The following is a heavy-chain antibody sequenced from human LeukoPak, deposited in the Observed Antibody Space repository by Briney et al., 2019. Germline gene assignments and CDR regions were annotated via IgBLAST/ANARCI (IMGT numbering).Heavy chain of an antibody. V-gene: IGHV3-30*04. CDR2: ISYDGSTK. Sequence: PGGSLRLSCAASGFTFSSYAMHWVRQAPGKGLEWVAVISYDGSTKFYADSVKGRFTISRDNSRNTLYLQMNSLRAEDTAVYCCAKEYDSGGHGANFDYWGQGTLVTVSS. J-gene: IGHJ4*02. CDR3: AKEYDSGGHGANFDY. CDR1: GFTFSSYA. D-gene: IGHD3-10*01.